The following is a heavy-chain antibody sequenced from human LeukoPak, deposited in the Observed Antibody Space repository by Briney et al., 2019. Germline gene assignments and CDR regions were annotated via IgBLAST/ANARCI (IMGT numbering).Heavy chain of an antibody. CDR1: GFAFDSYC. J-gene: IGHJ5*01. CDR2: ITPTSAYI. CDR3: TRASGTSGWYTFDF. Sequence: GGSLRLSCAASGFAFDSYCMNWVRQAPGMGLEWVSSITPTSAYIYYADSVKGRFSISRDNADNSLSLQMNSLRGEDTAVYYCTRASGTSGWYTFDFWGQGTLVTVSS. V-gene: IGHV3-21*01. D-gene: IGHD6-19*01.